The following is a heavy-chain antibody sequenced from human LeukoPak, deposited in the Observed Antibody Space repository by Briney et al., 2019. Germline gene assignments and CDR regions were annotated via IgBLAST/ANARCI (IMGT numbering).Heavy chain of an antibody. CDR1: GYTFTSYA. V-gene: IGHV1-3*01. Sequence: ASVKVSCKASGYTFTSYAMHWVRQAPGQRLEGMGWINAGNGNTKYSQKFQGRVTITRDTSASTAYMELSSLRSEDTAVYYCARKGSSVAGLDYWGQGTLVTVSS. D-gene: IGHD6-19*01. CDR2: INAGNGNT. CDR3: ARKGSSVAGLDY. J-gene: IGHJ4*02.